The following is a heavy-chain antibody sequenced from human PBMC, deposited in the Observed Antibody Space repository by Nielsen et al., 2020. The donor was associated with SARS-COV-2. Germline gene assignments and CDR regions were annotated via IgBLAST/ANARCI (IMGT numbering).Heavy chain of an antibody. D-gene: IGHD6-6*01. CDR1: GGSISSNTHY. CDR2: VHYSENN. V-gene: IGHV4-39*01. Sequence: GSLRLSCTVSGGSISSNTHYWDWIRQPPGKGLEWPGSVHYSENNYYNPSLKSRVTISVDTTKNQVSLKLGSVTAADTAVYYCARRLAYSSSSGDFDFWGQGTLVTVSS. CDR3: ARRLAYSSSSGDFDF. J-gene: IGHJ4*02.